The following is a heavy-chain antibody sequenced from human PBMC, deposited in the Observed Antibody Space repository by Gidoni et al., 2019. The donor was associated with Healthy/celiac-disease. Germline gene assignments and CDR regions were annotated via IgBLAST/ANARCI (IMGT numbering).Heavy chain of an antibody. V-gene: IGHV4-59*01. CDR1: GGSISSYY. Sequence: QVQLQESGPGLVKPSETLSLTCTVSGGSISSYYWSWIRQPPGKGLEWIGYIYYSGSTNYNPSLKSRVTISVDTSKNQFSLKLSSVTAADTAVYYCARSIAARDYFDYWGQGTLVTVSS. CDR2: IYYSGST. J-gene: IGHJ4*02. CDR3: ARSIAARDYFDY. D-gene: IGHD6-6*01.